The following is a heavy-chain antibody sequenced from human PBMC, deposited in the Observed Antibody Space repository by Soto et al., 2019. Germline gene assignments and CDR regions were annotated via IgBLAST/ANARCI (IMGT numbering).Heavy chain of an antibody. CDR1: VVSINTFY. CDR2: IFSSGST. CDR3: AREGSYSAYNFAHGIQLWSFDF. J-gene: IGHJ4*02. V-gene: IGHV4-4*07. D-gene: IGHD5-12*01. Sequence: PSETLSLTCTFSVVSINTFYWSCVRHPAGKGLEWIGRIFSSGSTSFNPSLESRVAMSVDTSKNHFSLNLSSVTAADMAVYYCAREGSYSAYNFAHGIQLWSFDFWGQGALVTVSS.